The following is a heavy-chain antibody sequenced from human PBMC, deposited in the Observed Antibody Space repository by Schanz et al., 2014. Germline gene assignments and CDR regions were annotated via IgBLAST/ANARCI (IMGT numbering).Heavy chain of an antibody. V-gene: IGHV3-74*01. CDR1: GFTFSNNW. CDR2: IDGEGSDT. Sequence: EVQLVESGGGLVEPGGSLGLSCAASGFTFSNNWMHWFRQGPGKGLSWVARIDGEGSDTRYADSVKGRFTISRDNARNTVSLQMNSLRADDTAVYYCVRDERVSSGVWFDPWGQGTLVTVSS. CDR3: VRDERVSSGVWFDP. J-gene: IGHJ5*02. D-gene: IGHD6-19*01.